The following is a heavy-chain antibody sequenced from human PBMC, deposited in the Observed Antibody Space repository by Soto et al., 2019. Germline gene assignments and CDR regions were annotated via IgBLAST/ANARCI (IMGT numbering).Heavy chain of an antibody. V-gene: IGHV4-4*02. D-gene: IGHD6-13*01. Sequence: SETLSLTCAVSGGSISSSNWWSWVRQPPGKGLEWIGEIYHSGSTNYNPSLKSRVTISVDKSKNQFSLKLSSVTAADTAVYYCARDSGIAAAGTNYYYYGMDVWGQGTTVTVSS. J-gene: IGHJ6*02. CDR2: IYHSGST. CDR1: GGSISSSNW. CDR3: ARDSGIAAAGTNYYYYGMDV.